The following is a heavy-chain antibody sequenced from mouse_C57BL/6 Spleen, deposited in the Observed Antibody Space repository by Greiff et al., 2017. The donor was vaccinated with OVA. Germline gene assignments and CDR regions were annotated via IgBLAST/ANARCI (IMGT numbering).Heavy chain of an antibody. Sequence: VQLQQSGPELVKPGASVKISCKASGYSFTGYYMNWVKQSPEKSLEWIGEINPSTGGTTYNQKFKAKATLTVDKSSSTAYMQLKSLTSEDSAVYYCARADYVWYFDVWGTGTTVTVSS. V-gene: IGHV1-42*01. CDR2: INPSTGGT. J-gene: IGHJ1*03. CDR1: GYSFTGYY. D-gene: IGHD2-4*01. CDR3: ARADYVWYFDV.